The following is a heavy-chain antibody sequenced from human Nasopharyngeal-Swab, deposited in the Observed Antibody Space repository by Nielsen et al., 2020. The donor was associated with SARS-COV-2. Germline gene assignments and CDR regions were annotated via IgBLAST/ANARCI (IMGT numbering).Heavy chain of an antibody. CDR1: GFTFSSYG. V-gene: IGHV3-30*02. CDR2: IRYDGGDK. J-gene: IGHJ6*03. Sequence: GGSLRLSCAASGFTFSSYGMHWVRQSPGKGLEWVTFIRYDGGDKSYADSVKGRFTISRDSFKSTLYLQLNSLRAEDTAVYYCAKDHKMDSGGGVGYMDVWGKGTTVTVFS. CDR3: AKDHKMDSGGGVGYMDV. D-gene: IGHD3-16*01.